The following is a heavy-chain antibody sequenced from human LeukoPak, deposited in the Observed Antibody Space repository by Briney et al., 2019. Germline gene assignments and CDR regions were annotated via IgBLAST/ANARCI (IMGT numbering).Heavy chain of an antibody. D-gene: IGHD1-26*01. Sequence: ETLSLTCTVSGGSIASGSNFWVWIRQAPGKGLEWVSYISSSSSTIYYADSVKGRFTISRDNAKNSLYLQMNSLRAEDTAVYYCARVQGRVGARDFDYWGQGTLVTVSS. J-gene: IGHJ4*02. V-gene: IGHV3-48*04. CDR3: ARVQGRVGARDFDY. CDR2: ISSSSSTI. CDR1: GGSIASGSN.